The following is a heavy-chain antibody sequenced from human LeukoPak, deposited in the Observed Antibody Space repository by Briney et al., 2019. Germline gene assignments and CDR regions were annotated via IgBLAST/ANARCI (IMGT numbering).Heavy chain of an antibody. J-gene: IGHJ4*02. Sequence: SGTLSLTCTVSGGSISSSSYYWGWIRQPPGKGLDWIGIINYRGNTYYNPSLKSRVTISVDTSKNQFSLKLSSVTAADTAVYYCARRDSYSSGYYYFDYWGQGTLVTVSS. CDR1: GGSISSSSYY. D-gene: IGHD3-22*01. CDR3: ARRDSYSSGYYYFDY. CDR2: INYRGNT. V-gene: IGHV4-39*01.